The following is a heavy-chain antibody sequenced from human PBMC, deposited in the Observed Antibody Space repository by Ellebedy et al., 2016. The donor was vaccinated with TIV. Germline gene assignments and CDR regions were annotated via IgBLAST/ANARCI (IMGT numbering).Heavy chain of an antibody. Sequence: SETLSLTXAVYGGSFSGYYRSWIRQPPGKGLEWIGEINHSGSTNYNPSLKSRVTIPVDTSKNQFSLKLSSVTAADTAVYYCARAHWYYGSGRPLGYWGQGTLVTVSS. CDR2: INHSGST. CDR1: GGSFSGYY. V-gene: IGHV4-34*01. D-gene: IGHD3-10*01. J-gene: IGHJ4*02. CDR3: ARAHWYYGSGRPLGY.